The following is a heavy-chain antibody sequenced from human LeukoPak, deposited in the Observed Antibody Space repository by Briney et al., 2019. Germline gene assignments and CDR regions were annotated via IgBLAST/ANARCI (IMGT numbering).Heavy chain of an antibody. Sequence: PGGSLRLSCAASGFTFSSYWMTWVRQAPGQGLEWVANIKQDGSETYYVDSVKGRFTISRDNAKNSLYLQMNSLRAEDTAVYYCARGYAPGYWGQGNLVTVSS. V-gene: IGHV3-7*04. CDR1: GFTFSSYW. CDR3: ARGYAPGY. J-gene: IGHJ4*02. CDR2: IKQDGSET. D-gene: IGHD3-16*01.